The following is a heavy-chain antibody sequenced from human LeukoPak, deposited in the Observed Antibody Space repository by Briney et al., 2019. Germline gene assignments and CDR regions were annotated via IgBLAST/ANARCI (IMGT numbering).Heavy chain of an antibody. CDR3: ARDLGIAVAFNFGAFDI. J-gene: IGHJ3*02. V-gene: IGHV3-21*01. CDR2: ISSSSSYI. CDR1: GFTFSSYS. Sequence: GGSLRLSCAASGFTFSSYSMNWVRQAPGKGLEWVSSISSSSSYIYYADSVKGRFTISRDNAKNSLYLQMNSLRAEDTAVYYCARDLGIAVAFNFGAFDIWGQGTMVTVSS. D-gene: IGHD6-19*01.